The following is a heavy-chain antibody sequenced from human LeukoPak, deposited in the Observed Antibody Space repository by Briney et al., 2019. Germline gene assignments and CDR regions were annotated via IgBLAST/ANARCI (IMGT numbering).Heavy chain of an antibody. CDR3: ARCPSSGYLDYFDY. D-gene: IGHD3-22*01. CDR2: INHSGST. CDR1: GGSFSGYH. V-gene: IGHV4-34*01. J-gene: IGHJ4*02. Sequence: PSETLSLTCAVYGGSFSGYHWSWIRQPPGKGLEWIGEINHSGSTNYNPSLKSRVTISVDTSKNQFSLKLSSVTAADTAVYFCARCPSSGYLDYFDYWGQGTLVTVSS.